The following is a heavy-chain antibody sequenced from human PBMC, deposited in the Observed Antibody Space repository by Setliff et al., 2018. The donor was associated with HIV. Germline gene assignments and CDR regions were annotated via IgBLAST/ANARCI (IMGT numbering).Heavy chain of an antibody. CDR3: AKGFRPVDTALVSGRSINCFFP. CDR1: GFTFSSYA. J-gene: IGHJ5*02. V-gene: IGHV3-23*01. CDR2: ISGSGGST. D-gene: IGHD5-18*01. Sequence: PGGSLRLSCAASGFTFSSYAMSWVRQAPGKGLEWVSAISGSGGSTYYADSVKGRFTISRDNSKNTLYLQMNSLRDDDAAIYYCAKGFRPVDTALVSGRSINCFFPWGQGTLVTVSS.